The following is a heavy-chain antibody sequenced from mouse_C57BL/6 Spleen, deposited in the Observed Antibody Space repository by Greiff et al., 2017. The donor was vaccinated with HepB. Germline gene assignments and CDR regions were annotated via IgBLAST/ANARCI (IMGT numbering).Heavy chain of an antibody. CDR1: GYTFTSYW. D-gene: IGHD4-1*01. Sequence: VQLQQSGAELVRPGSSVKLSCKASGYTFTSYWMDWAKQRPGQGLEWIGNIYPSDSGTHYNQKFKDKATMTVDKSSSTAYMQLSSLTSGDSAVYYCATNVDYWGQGTTLTVSS. CDR2: IYPSDSGT. V-gene: IGHV1-61*01. CDR3: ATNVDY. J-gene: IGHJ2*01.